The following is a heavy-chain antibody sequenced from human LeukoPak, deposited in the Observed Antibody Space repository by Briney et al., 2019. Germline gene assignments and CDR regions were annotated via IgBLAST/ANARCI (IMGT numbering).Heavy chain of an antibody. D-gene: IGHD5-12*01. CDR2: IKLDGTEK. V-gene: IGHV3-7*01. CDR3: ARDLGLSGYDLLDY. Sequence: GGSLRLSCAASGLTFSSYWMTWVRQAPGKGLEWVANIKLDGTEKYYVDSAKGRFTISRDNAKNSLDPQMNSLRVEDTAVYYCARDLGLSGYDLLDYWGQGTMVTVSS. CDR1: GLTFSSYW. J-gene: IGHJ4*02.